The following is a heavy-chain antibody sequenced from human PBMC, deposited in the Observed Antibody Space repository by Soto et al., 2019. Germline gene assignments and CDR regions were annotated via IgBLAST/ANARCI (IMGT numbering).Heavy chain of an antibody. CDR1: GGSISSYY. D-gene: IGHD4-17*01. CDR3: ARGMGDYRLYYFDY. J-gene: IGHJ4*02. CDR2: IYYSGST. V-gene: IGHV4-59*01. Sequence: QVQLQESGPGLVKPSETLSLTCTVSGGSISSYYWSWIRQPPGKGLEWIGYIYYSGSTNYNPSLKSRVTXXVXTXXNQFSLKLSSVTAADTAVYYCARGMGDYRLYYFDYWGQGTLVTVSS.